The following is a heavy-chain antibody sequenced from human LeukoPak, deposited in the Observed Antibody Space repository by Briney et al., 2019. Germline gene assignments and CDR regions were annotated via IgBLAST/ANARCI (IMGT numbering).Heavy chain of an antibody. Sequence: GGSLRLSCVASGFTFHYYAIHWVRQAPGKGLEWVSLISGDGTKRYYADSVKGRFTISRDNSKSTLYLQMNSLRAEDTAVYYCARYYGSGSEHFMDVWGQGTTVTVSS. CDR1: GFTFHYYA. D-gene: IGHD3-10*01. J-gene: IGHJ6*02. V-gene: IGHV3-43*02. CDR2: ISGDGTKR. CDR3: ARYYGSGSEHFMDV.